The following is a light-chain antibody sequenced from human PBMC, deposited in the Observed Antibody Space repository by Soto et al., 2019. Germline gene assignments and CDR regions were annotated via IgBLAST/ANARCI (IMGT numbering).Light chain of an antibody. CDR1: QSLVHSDGNTY. J-gene: IGKJ5*01. V-gene: IGKV2-30*02. CDR3: MQGSHWPPIT. Sequence: DVVVTQSPLSLPVTLGQAASISCRSSQSLVHSDGNTYLSWFHQRTGQSPRRLIYKVSNRDSGVPDRFSGSGSGTDFTLKISRVEAEDVGVYYCMQGSHWPPITFGQGTRLENK. CDR2: KVS.